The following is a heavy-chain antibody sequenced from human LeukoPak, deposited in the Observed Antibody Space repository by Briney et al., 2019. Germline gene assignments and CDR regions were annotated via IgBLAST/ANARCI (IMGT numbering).Heavy chain of an antibody. CDR3: ARAARVVAATRSLGY. D-gene: IGHD2-15*01. CDR1: GYTFTSYG. Sequence: VKVSCKASGYTFTSYGISWVRQAPGQGLEWMGWISAYNGNTNYAQKLQGRVTMTTDTSASTAYMELRSLRSDDTAVYYCARAARVVAATRSLGYWGQGTLVTVSS. V-gene: IGHV1-18*01. J-gene: IGHJ4*02. CDR2: ISAYNGNT.